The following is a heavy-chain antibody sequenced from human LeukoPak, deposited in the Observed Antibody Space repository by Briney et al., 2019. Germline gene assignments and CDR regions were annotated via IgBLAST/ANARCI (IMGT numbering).Heavy chain of an antibody. CDR2: VRYDGSDK. J-gene: IGHJ6*03. Sequence: PGGSLRLSCSASGFTFSTYGMHWVRQAPGKGLEWVAFVRYDGSDKYYADSVKGRFTISRDNSKNTVYLQMNSLRAEDTAVYSCAKGSYNRNGNSCPQYYYYMDVWGKGTTVTVSS. V-gene: IGHV3-30*02. D-gene: IGHD2-8*01. CDR1: GFTFSTYG. CDR3: AKGSYNRNGNSCPQYYYYMDV.